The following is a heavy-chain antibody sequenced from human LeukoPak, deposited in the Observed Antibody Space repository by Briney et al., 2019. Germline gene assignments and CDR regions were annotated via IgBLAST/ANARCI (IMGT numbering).Heavy chain of an antibody. Sequence: PSETLSLTCTVSGGSISSSSYYWGWIRQPPGKGLEWIGSIYYSGSTYYNPSLKSRVTISVDTSKNQFSLKLSSVTAADTAVYYCASQIRYFDWSGQGLGWFDPWGQGTLVTVSS. V-gene: IGHV4-39*07. D-gene: IGHD3-9*01. CDR1: GGSISSSSYY. CDR2: IYYSGST. CDR3: ASQIRYFDWSGQGLGWFDP. J-gene: IGHJ5*02.